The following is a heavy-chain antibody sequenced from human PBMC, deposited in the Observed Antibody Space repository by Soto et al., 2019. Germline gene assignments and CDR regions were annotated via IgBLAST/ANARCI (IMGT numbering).Heavy chain of an antibody. J-gene: IGHJ4*02. V-gene: IGHV4-30-4*01. CDR1: GGSIKTDDYY. Sequence: QVQLPESGPGLVKPSQTLCLTCTVSGGSIKTDDYYWTWIRQTPGKGLEWIGYAYYSGSTYYNPSLKSRVSISIDTSKNQFSLNQRSVTAADTAIYYCARSTGRYWGQGTRVTVSS. CDR2: AYYSGST. D-gene: IGHD3-10*01. CDR3: ARSTGRY.